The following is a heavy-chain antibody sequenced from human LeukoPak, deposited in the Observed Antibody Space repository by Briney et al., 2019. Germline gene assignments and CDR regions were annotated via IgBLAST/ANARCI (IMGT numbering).Heavy chain of an antibody. CDR3: TTQTYYYDSSGNDWYFDL. V-gene: IGHV3-15*01. CDR1: GFTFSSYA. Sequence: GGSLRLSCAASGFTFSSYAMSWVRQAPGKGLEWVGRIKSKTDGGTTDYAAPVKGRFTISRDDSKNTLYVQMNSLKTEDTAVYYCTTQTYYYDSSGNDWYFDLWGRGTLVTVSS. J-gene: IGHJ2*01. CDR2: IKSKTDGGTT. D-gene: IGHD3-22*01.